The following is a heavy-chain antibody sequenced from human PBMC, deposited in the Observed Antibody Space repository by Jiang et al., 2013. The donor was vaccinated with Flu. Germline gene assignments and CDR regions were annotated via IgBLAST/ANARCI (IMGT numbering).Heavy chain of an antibody. D-gene: IGHD2-2*02. CDR3: TTDPPPPIVVVPAAIPGMGGHAFDI. V-gene: IGHV3-15*01. Sequence: VKGRFTISRDDSKNTLYLQMNSLKTEDTAVYYCTTDPPPPIVVVPAAIPGMGGHAFDIWGQGTMVTVSS. J-gene: IGHJ3*02.